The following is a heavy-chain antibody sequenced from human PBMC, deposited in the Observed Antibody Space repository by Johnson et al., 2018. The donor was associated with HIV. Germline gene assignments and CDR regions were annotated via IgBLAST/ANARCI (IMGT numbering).Heavy chain of an antibody. CDR1: GLTFKDYG. CDR2: VYWSGNGL. Sequence: VQLVESGGDLVQPGRSLKLSCAASGLTFKDYGMTWVRQAPGKGLEWVAVVYWSGNGLGYGDSVRGRSTISRDNIKTSLTLQMFSRRAEDTGLYYCARGELTRAFDIWGQGTMVTVSS. J-gene: IGHJ3*02. V-gene: IGHV3-20*04. CDR3: ARGELTRAFDI. D-gene: IGHD1-26*01.